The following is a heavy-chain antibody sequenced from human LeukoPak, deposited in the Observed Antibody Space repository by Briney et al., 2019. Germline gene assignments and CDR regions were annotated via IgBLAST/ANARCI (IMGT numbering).Heavy chain of an antibody. D-gene: IGHD2-2*01. Sequence: ASVKVSCKASGYTFTSYAMHWVRQAPGQRLEWMGWINAGNGNTKYSQKFQGRVTITRDTSASTAYMELSSLRSEDTAVYYCARGALRALYCSSTSCPDWFDPWGRGTLVTVSS. V-gene: IGHV1-3*01. CDR3: ARGALRALYCSSTSCPDWFDP. J-gene: IGHJ5*02. CDR1: GYTFTSYA. CDR2: INAGNGNT.